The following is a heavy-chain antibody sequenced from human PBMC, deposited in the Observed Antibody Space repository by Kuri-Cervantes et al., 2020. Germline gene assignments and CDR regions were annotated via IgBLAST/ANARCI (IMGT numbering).Heavy chain of an antibody. Sequence: GGSLRLSCAASGFTFSSYGMHWVRQAPGKGLEWVAVIWYDGSNKYYADSVKGRFTISRDNSKNTLYLQMNSLRAEDTAVYYCARATGAGSYAQADYWGQGTLVTVSS. J-gene: IGHJ4*02. CDR1: GFTFSSYG. CDR2: IWYDGSNK. D-gene: IGHD3-10*01. V-gene: IGHV3-33*01. CDR3: ARATGAGSYAQADY.